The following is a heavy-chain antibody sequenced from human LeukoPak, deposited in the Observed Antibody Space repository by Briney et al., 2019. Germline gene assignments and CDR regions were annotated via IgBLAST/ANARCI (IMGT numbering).Heavy chain of an antibody. CDR2: INHSGST. D-gene: IGHD6-6*01. V-gene: IGHV4-34*01. J-gene: IGHJ4*02. Sequence: SETLSLTCAVYGGSFSGYYWSWIRQPPGKGLEWIGEINHSGSTNYNPSLKSRVTISVDTSKNQFSLKLGSVTAADTAVYYCARVPKPYSSSSGAFDYWGQGTLVTVSS. CDR3: ARVPKPYSSSSGAFDY. CDR1: GGSFSGYY.